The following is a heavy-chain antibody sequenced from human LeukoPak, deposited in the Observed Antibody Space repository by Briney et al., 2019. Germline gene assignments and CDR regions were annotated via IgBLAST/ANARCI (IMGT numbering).Heavy chain of an antibody. CDR1: GFTFSSYA. CDR3: ARDEGLGEWELPYFDY. D-gene: IGHD1-26*01. CDR2: ISYDGSNK. V-gene: IGHV3-30-3*01. J-gene: IGHJ4*02. Sequence: PGRSLRLSCAASGFTFSSYAMHWVRQAPGKGLEWVAVISYDGSNKYYADSVKGRFTISRDNSKNTLYLQMNSLRAEDTAVYYCARDEGLGEWELPYFDYWGQGTLVTVSS.